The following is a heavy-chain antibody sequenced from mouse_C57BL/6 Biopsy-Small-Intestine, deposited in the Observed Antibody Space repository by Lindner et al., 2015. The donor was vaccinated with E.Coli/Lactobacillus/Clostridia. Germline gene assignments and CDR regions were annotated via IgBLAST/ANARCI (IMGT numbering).Heavy chain of an antibody. CDR2: VNPNNGGT. J-gene: IGHJ4*01. CDR1: GYTFTDNY. D-gene: IGHD3-3*01. Sequence: VQLQESGPELVKPGASVKISCKASGYTFTDNYMNWVKQSHGKSLEWIGDVNPNNGGTYYNQKFKDKASLTIDKSSSAAYMELRSLTSEDSAVYFCARQGLGFYGMDYWGQGTSVTVSS. V-gene: IGHV1-26*01. CDR3: ARQGLGFYGMDY.